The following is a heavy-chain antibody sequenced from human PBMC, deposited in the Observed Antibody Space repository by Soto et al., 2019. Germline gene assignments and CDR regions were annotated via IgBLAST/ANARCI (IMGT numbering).Heavy chain of an antibody. CDR2: ISGSGGST. V-gene: IGHV3-23*01. J-gene: IGHJ4*02. Sequence: EVQLLESGGGLVQPGGSLGLSCAASGFTFSSYAMSWVRQAPGKGLEWVSAISGSGGSTYYADSVKGRFTISRDNSKNTLYLQMNSLRAEDTAVYYCARSMDSSSWSIFDYWGQGTLVTVSS. CDR3: ARSMDSSSWSIFDY. CDR1: GFTFSSYA. D-gene: IGHD6-13*01.